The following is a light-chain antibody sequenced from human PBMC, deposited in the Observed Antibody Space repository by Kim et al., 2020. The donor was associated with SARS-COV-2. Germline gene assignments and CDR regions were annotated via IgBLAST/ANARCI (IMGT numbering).Light chain of an antibody. Sequence: NFMLTQPHSVSESPGKTVTISCTRSSGSIASNYVQWYQQRPGSSPTTVIYEDKQRPSGVPDRFSGSIDSSSNSASLTISGLKTEDEADYYCQSYDSSKWVFGGGTQLTVL. CDR1: SGSIASNY. CDR2: EDK. J-gene: IGLJ3*02. V-gene: IGLV6-57*01. CDR3: QSYDSSKWV.